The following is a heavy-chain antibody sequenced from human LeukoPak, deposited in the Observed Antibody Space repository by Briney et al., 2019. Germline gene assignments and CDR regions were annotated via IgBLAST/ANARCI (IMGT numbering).Heavy chain of an antibody. D-gene: IGHD2-21*02. CDR3: ARGDSLFNS. J-gene: IGHJ1*01. CDR2: IFHTGST. Sequence: SETLSLTCTVSSGSIGTYYWSWIRQAPVKILDWIGHIFHTGSTTYNPALKSRVTISVDTSKDQFSLKLTSVTAEDSALYFCARGDSLFNSWGQGILVTVSS. CDR1: SGSIGTYY. V-gene: IGHV4-59*13.